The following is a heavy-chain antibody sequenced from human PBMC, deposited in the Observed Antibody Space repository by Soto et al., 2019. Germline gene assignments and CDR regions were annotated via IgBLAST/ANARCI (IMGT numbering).Heavy chain of an antibody. CDR3: VRDQDTYGLAVFNF. CDR1: GYRITSHY. CDR2: IYPGGTNI. V-gene: IGHV1-46*01. J-gene: IGHJ4*02. Sequence: ASVKVSCKAIGYRITSHYMHWVRQAPGQGLEWMGTIYPGGTNIAYAQKFQGRVTMTKDTSTTTVYMELNSLTSEDTAVYYCVRDQDTYGLAVFNFWGQGTVVTVSS. D-gene: IGHD2-8*02.